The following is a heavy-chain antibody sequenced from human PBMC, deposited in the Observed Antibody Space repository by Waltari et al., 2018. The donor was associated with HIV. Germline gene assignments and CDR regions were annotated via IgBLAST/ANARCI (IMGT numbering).Heavy chain of an antibody. CDR3: DMYYYDSSGYSAAV. D-gene: IGHD3-22*01. CDR2: IYSSGKT. Sequence: EAQLVESGGGLMQWGGLRSQPCVGAGLSASSTYMSWVRQAPGRGLEWVSVIYSSGKTYYAGSVKGRFTISRDNSKNTLYLQMNRLRVEDTAVYYCDMYYYDSSGYSAAVWGQGTTVTVSS. V-gene: IGHV3-53*01. CDR1: GLSASSTY. J-gene: IGHJ6*02.